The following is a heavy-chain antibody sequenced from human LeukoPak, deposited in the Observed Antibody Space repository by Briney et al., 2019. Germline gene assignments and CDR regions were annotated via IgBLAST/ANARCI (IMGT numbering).Heavy chain of an antibody. D-gene: IGHD2-2*03. CDR2: IYHSGCT. CDR3: ARQGGGYCSSTSCSRSGYYYYYMDV. V-gene: IGHV4-38-2*01. J-gene: IGHJ6*03. CDR1: GYSISSGYY. Sequence: SETLSLTCAVSGYSISSGYYWGWIRPPPGKGLEWIGSIYHSGCTYYNPSLKSRVTLSVDTSKNQFSLKLSSVTAADTAVYYCARQGGGYCSSTSCSRSGYYYYYMDVWGRGTTVTVSS.